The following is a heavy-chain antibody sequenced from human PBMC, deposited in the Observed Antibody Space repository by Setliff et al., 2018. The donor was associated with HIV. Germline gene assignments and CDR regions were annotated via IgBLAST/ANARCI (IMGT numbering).Heavy chain of an antibody. Sequence: PGGSLRLSCAASGFTFSSYAMSWVRQVPGKGLEWVSFIYSGGSSTYYADSVKGRFTISRDNTKNFLYLEMNSLRAEDMAVYYCAGSRGYFVQADWGQGTLVTVSS. J-gene: IGHJ4*02. CDR1: GFTFSSYA. V-gene: IGHV3-23*03. D-gene: IGHD1-1*01. CDR2: IYSGGSST. CDR3: AGSRGYFVQAD.